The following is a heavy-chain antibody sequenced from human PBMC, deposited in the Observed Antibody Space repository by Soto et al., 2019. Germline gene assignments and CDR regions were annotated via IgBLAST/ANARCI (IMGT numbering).Heavy chain of an antibody. J-gene: IGHJ2*01. CDR3: ARGGYSSGWYYWYFDP. V-gene: IGHV1-69*02. CDR2: IIPIIGIA. CDR1: GGTFSSYT. Sequence: QVQLVQSGAEVKKPGSSVKVSCKASGGTFSSYTISWVRQAPGQGLEWMGRIIPIIGIANYAQKFQGRVTITADKSTSTAYMELSSLRSEDTAVYYCARGGYSSGWYYWYFDPWGRGTLVTVSS. D-gene: IGHD6-19*01.